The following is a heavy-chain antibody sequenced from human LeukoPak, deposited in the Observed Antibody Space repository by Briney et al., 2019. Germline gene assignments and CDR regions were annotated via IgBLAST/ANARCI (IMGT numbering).Heavy chain of an antibody. D-gene: IGHD6-13*01. J-gene: IGHJ4*02. CDR3: ARGLSSYRSWYPQRDY. Sequence: SETLSLTCAVYGGSFSGYYWSWIRQPPGKGLEWVGEINHSGSTNYNPSLKSRVTISVDTSKNQFSLKLSSVNATETAVYYCARGLSSYRSWYPQRDYWGQGTLVTVSS. CDR2: INHSGST. V-gene: IGHV4-34*01. CDR1: GGSFSGYY.